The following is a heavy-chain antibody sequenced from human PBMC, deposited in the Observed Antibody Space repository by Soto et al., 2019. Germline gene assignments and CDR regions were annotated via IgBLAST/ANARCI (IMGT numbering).Heavy chain of an antibody. Sequence: GESLKISCMGSGYIFHSYWIGWVRQMPGKGLEWMGIIYPGDSDTRYSPSFQGQVTISADKSISTAYLQWSSLKASDSAMYYWARMGYCSGGSCYSTPLDWFDPWGQGTLVTV. CDR1: GYIFHSYW. CDR3: ARMGYCSGGSCYSTPLDWFDP. J-gene: IGHJ5*02. CDR2: IYPGDSDT. D-gene: IGHD2-15*01. V-gene: IGHV5-51*01.